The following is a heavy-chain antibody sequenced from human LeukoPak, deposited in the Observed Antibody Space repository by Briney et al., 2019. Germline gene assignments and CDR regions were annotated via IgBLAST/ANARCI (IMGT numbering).Heavy chain of an antibody. CDR1: GDSISSSSYY. CDR2: IYDSGST. D-gene: IGHD2-15*01. J-gene: IGHJ4*02. Sequence: SETLSLTCTVSGDSISSSSYYWGWIRQPPGKGLEWIGSIYDSGSTYYNPSLKSRVTISVDTSKNQFSLKLSSVTAADTAVYYCARHGTVVAALDYWGQGTLVTVSS. V-gene: IGHV4-39*01. CDR3: ARHGTVVAALDY.